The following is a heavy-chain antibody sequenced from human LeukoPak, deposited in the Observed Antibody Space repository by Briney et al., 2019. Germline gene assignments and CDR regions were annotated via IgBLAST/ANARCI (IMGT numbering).Heavy chain of an antibody. V-gene: IGHV7-4-1*01. D-gene: IGHD2-2*01. CDR2: INTNTGNP. CDR3: ARAPEYCSSTSCYDGYFDY. J-gene: IGHJ4*02. Sequence: ASVKVSCKASGYTFTSYAMNWVRQAPGQGLVWMGWINTNTGNPTYAQGFTGRFVFSLDTSVSTAYLQICSLKAEDTAVYYCARAPEYCSSTSCYDGYFDYWGQGTLVTVSS. CDR1: GYTFTSYA.